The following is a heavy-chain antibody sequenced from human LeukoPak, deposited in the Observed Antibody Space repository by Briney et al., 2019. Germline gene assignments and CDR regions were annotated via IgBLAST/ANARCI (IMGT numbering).Heavy chain of an antibody. CDR2: ISAYNGNT. Sequence: ASVKVSCKASGYTFTSYGISWVRQAPGQGLEWMGWISAYNGNTNYAQKLQGRVTMTTDTSTGTAYIELRSLRSDDTAVYYCAREYSGYDWGHFDYWGQGTLVTVSS. V-gene: IGHV1-18*01. CDR3: AREYSGYDWGHFDY. CDR1: GYTFTSYG. J-gene: IGHJ4*02. D-gene: IGHD5-12*01.